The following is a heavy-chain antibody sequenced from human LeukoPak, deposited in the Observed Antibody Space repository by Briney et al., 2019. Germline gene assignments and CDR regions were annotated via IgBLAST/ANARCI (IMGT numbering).Heavy chain of an antibody. J-gene: IGHJ4*02. CDR2: MYYSGST. Sequence: SETLSLTCTVSGGSISSSSYYWGWIRQPPGKGLEWIGSMYYSGSTYYNPSLKSRVTISVDTSKNQFSLKLSSVTAADTAVYYCARSIVGATDYWGQGTLVTVPS. CDR1: GGSISSSSYY. D-gene: IGHD1-26*01. CDR3: ARSIVGATDY. V-gene: IGHV4-39*07.